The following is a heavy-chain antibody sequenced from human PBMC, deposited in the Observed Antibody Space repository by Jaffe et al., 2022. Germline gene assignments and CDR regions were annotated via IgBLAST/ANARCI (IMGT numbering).Heavy chain of an antibody. CDR2: IRYDGSNK. V-gene: IGHV3-30*02. CDR3: AKDLIGSFDY. Sequence: QVQLVESGGGVVQPGGSLRLSCAASGFTFSSYGMHWVRQAPGKGLEWVAFIRYDGSNKYYADSVKGRFTISRDNSKNTLYLQMNSLRAEDTAVYYCAKDLIGSFDYWGQGTLVTVSS. J-gene: IGHJ4*02. D-gene: IGHD6-25*01. CDR1: GFTFSSYG.